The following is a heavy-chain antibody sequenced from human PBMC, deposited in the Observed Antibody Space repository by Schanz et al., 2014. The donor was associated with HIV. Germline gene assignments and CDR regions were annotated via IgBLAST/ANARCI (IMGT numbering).Heavy chain of an antibody. CDR1: GFSFDDCA. CDR2: ISWSGKNT. J-gene: IGHJ4*02. D-gene: IGHD3-22*01. V-gene: IGHV3-9*01. CDR3: AKASPYYYDSSGYYYVFDY. Sequence: EVQLVESGGGWVQPGRSLRLSCTASGFSFDDCAMHWVRQAPGKGLEWVSGISWSGKNTGYADSVKGRFTISRDNAKNSLYLQMNSLRAEDTALYYCAKASPYYYDSSGYYYVFDYWGQGTLVTVSS.